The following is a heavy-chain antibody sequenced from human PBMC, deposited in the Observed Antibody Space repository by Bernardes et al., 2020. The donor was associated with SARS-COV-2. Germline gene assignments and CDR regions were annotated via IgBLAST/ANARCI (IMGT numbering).Heavy chain of an antibody. CDR3: ARKTGHDYGMDV. J-gene: IGHJ6*02. Sequence: GGYLSRSCAASGFTSSSYWMHWVRPAPGKGLVWVSRINSDGSNTIYADSVKGRFTISRDSSKNTVYLQMDSLRGEDTAVYFCARKTGHDYGMDVWGQGTTVTVSS. CDR2: INSDGSNT. V-gene: IGHV3-74*01. CDR1: GFTSSSYW. D-gene: IGHD3-10*01.